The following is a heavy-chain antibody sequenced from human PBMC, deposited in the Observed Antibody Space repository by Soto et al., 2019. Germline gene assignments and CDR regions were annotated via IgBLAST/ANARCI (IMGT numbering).Heavy chain of an antibody. Sequence: PSETLRLSCAASGFTFSSYAMSWVRQAPGKGLEWVSAISGSGGSTYYADSVKGRFTIARDNSKNTLYLQMNSLRAEDTAVYYCAKALVGPYYYYYGMDVWGQGTTVTVSS. CDR2: ISGSGGST. V-gene: IGHV3-23*01. J-gene: IGHJ6*02. D-gene: IGHD2-8*02. CDR1: GFTFSSYA. CDR3: AKALVGPYYYYYGMDV.